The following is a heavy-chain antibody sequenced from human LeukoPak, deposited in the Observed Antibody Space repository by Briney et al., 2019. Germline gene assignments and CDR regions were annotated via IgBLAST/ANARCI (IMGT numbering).Heavy chain of an antibody. CDR3: ARGPKCDFWSGYYLGGDAFDI. V-gene: IGHV4-34*01. CDR1: GGSFSGYY. J-gene: IGHJ3*02. CDR2: INHSGST. D-gene: IGHD3-3*01. Sequence: SETLSLTCAVYGGSFSGYYWSWIRQPSGKGLEWIGEINHSGSTNYNPSLKSRVTISVDTSKNQFSLKLSSVTAADTAVYYCARGPKCDFWSGYYLGGDAFDIWGQGTMVTVSS.